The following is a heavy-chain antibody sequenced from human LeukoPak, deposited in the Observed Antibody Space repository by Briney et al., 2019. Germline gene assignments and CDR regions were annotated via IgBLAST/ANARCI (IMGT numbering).Heavy chain of an antibody. CDR1: GFTFSHHG. Sequence: PGGSLRLSCAASGFTFSHHGMHWVRQAPGKGLEWVAFIRNDGSNHYYADSVKGRFTISRDNAKNSLYLQMNSLRAEDTALYYCARERATLDYYYYMDVWGKGTTVTVSS. V-gene: IGHV3-30*02. CDR2: IRNDGSNH. CDR3: ARERATLDYYYYMDV. J-gene: IGHJ6*03. D-gene: IGHD5-12*01.